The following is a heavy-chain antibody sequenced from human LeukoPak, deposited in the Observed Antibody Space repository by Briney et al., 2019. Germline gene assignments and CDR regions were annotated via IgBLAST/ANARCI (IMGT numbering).Heavy chain of an antibody. Sequence: KPSETLSLXCTVSGGSISNYYWSWVRQPPGKGLEWIGYIYYSGSTKYNPSLKSRVTISIDTSKNQFSLKLSSVTAADTAVYYCARDRGIGDYYHYYFDYWGQGTLVTVSS. D-gene: IGHD4-17*01. V-gene: IGHV4-59*01. J-gene: IGHJ4*02. CDR3: ARDRGIGDYYHYYFDY. CDR1: GGSISNYY. CDR2: IYYSGST.